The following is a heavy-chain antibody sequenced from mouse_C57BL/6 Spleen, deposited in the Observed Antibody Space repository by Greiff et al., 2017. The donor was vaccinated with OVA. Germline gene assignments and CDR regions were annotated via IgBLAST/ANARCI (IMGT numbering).Heavy chain of an antibody. V-gene: IGHV8-12*01. J-gene: IGHJ1*03. CDR1: GFSLSTSGMG. CDR3: ARRPLLRDYYGSSPWYFDV. D-gene: IGHD1-1*01. Sequence: QVTLKESGPGILQSSQTLSLTCSFSGFSLSTSGMGVSWIRQPSGKGLEWLAHIYWDDDKRYNPSLKSRLTISKDTSRNQVFLKITSVDTADTATYYCARRPLLRDYYGSSPWYFDVWGTGTTVTVSS. CDR2: IYWDDDK.